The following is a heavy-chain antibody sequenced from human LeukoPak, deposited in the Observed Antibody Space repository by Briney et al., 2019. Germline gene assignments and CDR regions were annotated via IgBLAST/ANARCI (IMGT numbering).Heavy chain of an antibody. CDR3: ARGPNSNWSGLDF. CDR1: GFTFSSYW. V-gene: IGHV3-7*01. D-gene: IGHD6-6*01. J-gene: IGHJ4*02. Sequence: GGSLRLSCAASGFTFSSYWMTWVRQGPGKGLEWVANIKPGGNEKYYVDSVKGRFTVSRDNAKNTLYLQANNLRAEDTAVYYCARGPNSNWSGLDFWGQGTLLTVSS. CDR2: IKPGGNEK.